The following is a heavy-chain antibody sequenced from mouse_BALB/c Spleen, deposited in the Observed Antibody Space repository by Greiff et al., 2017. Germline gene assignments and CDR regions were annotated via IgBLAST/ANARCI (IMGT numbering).Heavy chain of an antibody. V-gene: IGHV2-9*02. J-gene: IGHJ3*01. Sequence: QVQLKESGPGLVAPSQSLSITCTVSGFSLTSYGVHWVRQPPGKGLEWLGVIWAGGSTNYNSALMSRLSISKDNSKSQVFLQMTSLQTDDTAMYYCAREQVAYWGQGTLVTVSA. CDR2: IWAGGST. CDR1: GFSLTSYG. CDR3: AREQVAY.